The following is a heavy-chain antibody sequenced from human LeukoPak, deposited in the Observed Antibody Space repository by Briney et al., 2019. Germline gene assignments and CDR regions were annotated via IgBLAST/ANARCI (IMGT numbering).Heavy chain of an antibody. Sequence: PSETLSLTCAVSGYSISSGYYWGWIRQPPGKGLEWIGSIYHSGNTHYNPSLRGRVTISLDTSKNQFSLKLSSVTAADTAVYYCARVSDGSGSYYFDYWGQGTLVTVSS. CDR3: ARVSDGSGSYYFDY. V-gene: IGHV4-38-2*01. D-gene: IGHD1-26*01. CDR2: IYHSGNT. J-gene: IGHJ4*02. CDR1: GYSISSGYY.